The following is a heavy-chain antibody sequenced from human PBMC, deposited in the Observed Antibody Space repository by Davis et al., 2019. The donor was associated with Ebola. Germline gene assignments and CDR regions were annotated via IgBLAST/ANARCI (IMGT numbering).Heavy chain of an antibody. CDR2: IRSKAYGGTT. CDR1: GFTFGDYA. D-gene: IGHD6-19*01. Sequence: PGGSLRLSCTASGFTFGDYAMSWVRQAPGKGLEWVGFIRSKAYGGTTEYAASVKGRFTISRDDSKSIAYLQMNSLKTEDTAVYYCTVTVAGFDYWGQGTLVTVSS. CDR3: TVTVAGFDY. J-gene: IGHJ4*02. V-gene: IGHV3-49*04.